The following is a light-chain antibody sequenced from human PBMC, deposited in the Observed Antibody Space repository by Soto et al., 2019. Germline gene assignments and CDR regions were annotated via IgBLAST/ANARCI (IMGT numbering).Light chain of an antibody. J-gene: IGKJ1*01. Sequence: DIQMTQSPSTLSASVGDRVTITCRASQSISSWLAWYQQKPGKAPKLLIYDASSLESGVPSRFSGSGSGTEFTLTISSLQPDDFATYYCQQYNSRPWTFGQGTKVEIK. CDR1: QSISSW. CDR3: QQYNSRPWT. V-gene: IGKV1-5*01. CDR2: DAS.